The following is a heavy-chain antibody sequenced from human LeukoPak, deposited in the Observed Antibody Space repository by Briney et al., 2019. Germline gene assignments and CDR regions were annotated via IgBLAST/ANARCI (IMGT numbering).Heavy chain of an antibody. CDR1: GFTFSSNG. Sequence: PGGSLRLSCAASGFTFSSNGMHWVREAPGKGLEWVAFIQNDGNNKKYADSVKGRFTISRDNSKNTLYLQMNSLTAEDTAVHYCARDWGTSSLYLVNWGQGTLVTVSS. J-gene: IGHJ4*01. CDR3: ARDWGTSSLYLVN. V-gene: IGHV3-30*02. D-gene: IGHD6-6*01. CDR2: IQNDGNNK.